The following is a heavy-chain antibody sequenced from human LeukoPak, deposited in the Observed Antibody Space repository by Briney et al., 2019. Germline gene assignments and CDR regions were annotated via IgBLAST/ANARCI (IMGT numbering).Heavy chain of an antibody. Sequence: SETLSLTCTVSGGSISSYYWSWIRQPPGKGLEWIGEINHSGSTNYNPSLKSRVTISVDTSKNQFSLKLSSVTAADTAVYYCARVPYSGSRVDYWGQGTLVTVSS. J-gene: IGHJ4*02. CDR2: INHSGST. V-gene: IGHV4-34*01. CDR3: ARVPYSGSRVDY. CDR1: GGSISSYY. D-gene: IGHD1-26*01.